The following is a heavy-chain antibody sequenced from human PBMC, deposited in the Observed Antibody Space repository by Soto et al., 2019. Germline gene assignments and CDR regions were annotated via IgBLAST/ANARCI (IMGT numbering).Heavy chain of an antibody. CDR2: ISYDGSNK. J-gene: IGHJ1*01. CDR1: GFTFSSYA. D-gene: IGHD1-26*01. Sequence: GGSLRLSCAASGFTFSSYAMHWVRQAPGKGLEWVAVISYDGSNKYYADSVKGRFTISRDNSKNTLYLQMNSLRAEDTAVYYCARAPGSYYGSEYFQHWGQGTLVTVSS. CDR3: ARAPGSYYGSEYFQH. V-gene: IGHV3-30-3*01.